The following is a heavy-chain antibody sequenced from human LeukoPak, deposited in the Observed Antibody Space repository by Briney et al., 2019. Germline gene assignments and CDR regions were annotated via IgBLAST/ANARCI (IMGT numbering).Heavy chain of an antibody. Sequence: SVKVSCKASGFTFTSSAVQWVRQARGQRLEWIGWIVVGSGNTNYAQKFQERVTITRDMSTSTAYMELNSLRAEDTAVYYCATKVAGTSHFSHWGQGTLVTVSS. CDR2: IVVGSGNT. CDR3: ATKVAGTSHFSH. D-gene: IGHD6-19*01. CDR1: GFTFTSSA. J-gene: IGHJ4*02. V-gene: IGHV1-58*01.